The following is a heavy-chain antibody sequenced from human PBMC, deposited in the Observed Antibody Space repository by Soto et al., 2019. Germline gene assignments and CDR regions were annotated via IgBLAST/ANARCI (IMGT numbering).Heavy chain of an antibody. CDR3: ERFWPPPYSDALTDYTDAFDY. Sequence: PSETLSLSWSVFGGSIGNFYGSRISQPPGKGLEWIGYIYYSGSTNYNPSLKSRVTISVDTSKNQFSLKLSSVTAADTAVYYCERFWPPPYSDALTDYTDAFDYWGQGTLVTVSS. CDR1: GGSIGNFY. V-gene: IGHV4-59*01. CDR2: IYYSGST. J-gene: IGHJ4*02. D-gene: IGHD3-9*01.